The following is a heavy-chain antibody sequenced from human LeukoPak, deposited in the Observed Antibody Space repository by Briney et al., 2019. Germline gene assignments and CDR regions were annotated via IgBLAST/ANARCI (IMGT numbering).Heavy chain of an antibody. D-gene: IGHD4-17*01. CDR2: IYYSGST. Sequence: SETLSLTCTVSGGSISSYYWSWIRQSPGKGLEWIGYIYYSGSTNYNPSLKSRVTISVDTSKNQFSLKLSSVTAADTAVYYCARDLRYGAYFDYWGQGTLVTVSS. V-gene: IGHV4-59*12. J-gene: IGHJ4*02. CDR3: ARDLRYGAYFDY. CDR1: GGSISSYY.